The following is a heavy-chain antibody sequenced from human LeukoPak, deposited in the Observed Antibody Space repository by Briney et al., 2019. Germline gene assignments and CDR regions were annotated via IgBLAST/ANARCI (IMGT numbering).Heavy chain of an antibody. Sequence: GGSLRLSCAASGFTFSNYAMNWVRQAPGKGLEWVPVISGSGGTTAYAASVKGRFTISRDNSENTLYLQMNSLRAEDTAVYYCATKPSTMVRGVIPNWFDPWGQGTLVTVSS. CDR2: ISGSGGTT. CDR1: GFTFSNYA. J-gene: IGHJ5*02. V-gene: IGHV3-23*01. D-gene: IGHD3-10*01. CDR3: ATKPSTMVRGVIPNWFDP.